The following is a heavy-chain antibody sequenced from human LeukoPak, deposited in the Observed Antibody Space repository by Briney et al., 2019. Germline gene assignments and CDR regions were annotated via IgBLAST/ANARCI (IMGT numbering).Heavy chain of an antibody. D-gene: IGHD6-13*01. J-gene: IGHJ4*02. CDR1: GGSFSGYY. CDR2: INHSGST. V-gene: IGHV4-34*01. Sequence: PSETLSLTCAVYGGSFSGYYWSWIRQPPGKGLEWIGEINHSGSTNYNPSLKSRVTISVDTSKNQFSLKLSSVTAADTAVYYCARVRGGYSSSRAIDYWGQGTLVTVSS. CDR3: ARVRGGYSSSRAIDY.